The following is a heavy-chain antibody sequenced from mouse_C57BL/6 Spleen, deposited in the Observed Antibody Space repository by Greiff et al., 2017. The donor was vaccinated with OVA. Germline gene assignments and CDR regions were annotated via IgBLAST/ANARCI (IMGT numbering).Heavy chain of an antibody. CDR3: ARLYYGSSIDY. CDR1: GYTFTSYW. V-gene: IGHV1-50*01. CDR2: IAPSDSYT. Sequence: QVQLQQSGAELVKPGASVKLSCKASGYTFTSYWMQWVKQRPGQGLEWIGEIAPSDSYTNYNQKFKGKATLTVDTSSSTAYMQLSSLTSEDSAVYYCARLYYGSSIDYWGQGTTLTVSS. D-gene: IGHD1-1*01. J-gene: IGHJ2*01.